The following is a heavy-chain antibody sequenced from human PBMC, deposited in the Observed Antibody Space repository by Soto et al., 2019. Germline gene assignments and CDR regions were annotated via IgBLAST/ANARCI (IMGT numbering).Heavy chain of an antibody. Sequence: PSETLSLTCTVSGGSISSGGYYWSWIRQHPGKGLEWIGYIYYIGSTYYNPSLKRRVTISVDTSKNQFSMKMSSVNAAETAVYYCARDRVGATLYYYGMDVWGQGTTATVSS. CDR2: IYYIGST. V-gene: IGHV4-31*03. CDR3: ARDRVGATLYYYGMDV. D-gene: IGHD1-26*01. J-gene: IGHJ6*02. CDR1: GGSISSGGYY.